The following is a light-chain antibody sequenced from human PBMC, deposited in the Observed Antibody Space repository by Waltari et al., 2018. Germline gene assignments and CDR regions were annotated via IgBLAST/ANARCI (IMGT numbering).Light chain of an antibody. CDR3: QQSYTTPQGT. CDR1: QVLDKY. Sequence: DIQMTQSPPSLSASVGDRVTITCRASQVLDKYLNWYQHKPGKAPRLLIYAASSLLSGVPSRFSGSGSGTDFTLTINSLQPEDFATYYCQQSYTTPQGTFGQGTRLDIK. V-gene: IGKV1-39*01. CDR2: AAS. J-gene: IGKJ5*01.